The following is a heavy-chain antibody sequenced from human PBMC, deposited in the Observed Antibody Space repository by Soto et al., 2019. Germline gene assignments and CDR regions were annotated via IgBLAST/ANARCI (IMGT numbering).Heavy chain of an antibody. CDR3: VRQGIGRLHGLVDV. J-gene: IGHJ6*02. CDR1: SGPSSSHN. D-gene: IGHD3-10*01. V-gene: IGHV4-59*08. CDR2: VYYTGGT. Sequence: QVELQQSGPRLVKPSETLSLTCSVSSGPSSSHNWGWIRQSPGRGLEWIGYVYYTGGTSYNPSLRTRVTSSANTATIHVSLTLSAVTAADPAVYYCVRQGIGRLHGLVDVWGQGTTVSVSS.